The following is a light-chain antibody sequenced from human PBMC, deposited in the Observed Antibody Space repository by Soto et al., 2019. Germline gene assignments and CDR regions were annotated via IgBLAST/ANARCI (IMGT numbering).Light chain of an antibody. J-gene: IGLJ2*01. Sequence: QLVLTQSPSASASLVASVKITCTLSSGHSSYPIAWHQQQPDKGPRFVMKLNSDGSHSKGDGIPDRFSGSTSGAARYLTITSLQSEYEADYYCQTWATGIRVFGGGTKLTV. CDR1: SGHSSYP. CDR2: LNSDGSH. CDR3: QTWATGIRV. V-gene: IGLV4-69*01.